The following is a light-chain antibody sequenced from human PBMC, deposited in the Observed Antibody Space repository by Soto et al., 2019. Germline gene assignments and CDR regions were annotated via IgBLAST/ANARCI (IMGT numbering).Light chain of an antibody. V-gene: IGLV2-14*01. CDR2: EVT. CDR3: SSYTNSDTLV. J-gene: IGLJ3*02. Sequence: QSVLTQPASVSGSPGQSITISCTGTSSDVGAYNYDSWYQHHPGKAPKLMIYEVTNRPSGVSNRFSASQSGNTASLTISGLQAEDEADYYCSSYTNSDTLVFGGGTKLTVL. CDR1: SSDVGAYNY.